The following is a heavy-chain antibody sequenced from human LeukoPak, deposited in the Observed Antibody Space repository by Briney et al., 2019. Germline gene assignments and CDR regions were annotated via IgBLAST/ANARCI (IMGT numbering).Heavy chain of an antibody. Sequence: GGSLRLSCSASGLTFTKYYMNWVRQAPGKGPEWVSSITSNGANMYYADSVKGRFTISRDNAKNSLYLQMNSLRAEDTAVYYCAREAYGSGNYPFDYWGQGTLVTVSS. CDR3: AREAYGSGNYPFDY. J-gene: IGHJ4*02. CDR1: GLTFTKYY. D-gene: IGHD3-10*01. V-gene: IGHV3-21*01. CDR2: ITSNGANM.